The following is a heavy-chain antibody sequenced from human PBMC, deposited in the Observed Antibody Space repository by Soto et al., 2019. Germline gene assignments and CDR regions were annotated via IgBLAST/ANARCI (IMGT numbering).Heavy chain of an antibody. V-gene: IGHV4-30-2*01. Sequence: QLQLLESGPGLVKPSQTLSLTCGVSGASIRNSGSSWSWIRQPPGKGLEWIGYIYDIVNPYYNPSLKSRVTISVDRSRNQISLTLTSVTAADTAVYYCARDGGSRVAREGWYFDLWGRGTLVTVSS. CDR1: GASIRNSGSS. D-gene: IGHD3-16*01. J-gene: IGHJ2*01. CDR2: IYDIVNP. CDR3: ARDGGSRVAREGWYFDL.